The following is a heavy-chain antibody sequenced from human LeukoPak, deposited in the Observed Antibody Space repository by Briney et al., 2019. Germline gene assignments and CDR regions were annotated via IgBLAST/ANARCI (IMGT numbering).Heavy chain of an antibody. J-gene: IGHJ6*03. V-gene: IGHV3-30*02. CDR2: IQSDRSNE. Sequence: GGSLRLSCAASRFTFSSYGMHWVRQAPGKGLEWVAYIQSDRSNEQYADSVRGRFSISRDSSKNILYLQMNSLRAEDTAVYYCAKDRCSNGIGCYYYYMDVWGKGTTVTIPS. CDR1: RFTFSSYG. CDR3: AKDRCSNGIGCYYYYMDV. D-gene: IGHD2-8*01.